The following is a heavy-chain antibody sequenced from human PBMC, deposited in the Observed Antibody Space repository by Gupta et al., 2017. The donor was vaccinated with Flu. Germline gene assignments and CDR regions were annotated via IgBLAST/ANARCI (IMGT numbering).Heavy chain of an antibody. D-gene: IGHD3-22*01. CDR1: DLTFTRYG. CDR3: TREAFDTSGYYPPPRIEY. V-gene: IGHV3-21*02. CDR2: ISSTGAYM. Sequence: EVQLRASGGGRVQPGGPLRLSCPASDLTFTRYGLTWLRQSTGQGLEWVSSISSTGAYMYYADSLKGRFTISRDNAHNSLYLQMTSLRAEDTAVYYCTREAFDTSGYYPPPRIEYWGQGTLVTVSS. J-gene: IGHJ4*02.